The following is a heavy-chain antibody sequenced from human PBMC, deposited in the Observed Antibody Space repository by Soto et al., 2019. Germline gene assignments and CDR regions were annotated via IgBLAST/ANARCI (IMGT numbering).Heavy chain of an antibody. CDR3: AREPPVDYYYYGMDV. J-gene: IGHJ6*02. Sequence: GSLRLSCAASGFTFSSYGMHWVRQAPGKGLEWVAVIWYDGSNKYYADSVKGRFTISRDNSKNTLYLQMNSLRAEDTAVYYCAREPPVDYYYYGMDVWGHGTTVTVSS. CDR2: IWYDGSNK. CDR1: GFTFSSYG. V-gene: IGHV3-33*01.